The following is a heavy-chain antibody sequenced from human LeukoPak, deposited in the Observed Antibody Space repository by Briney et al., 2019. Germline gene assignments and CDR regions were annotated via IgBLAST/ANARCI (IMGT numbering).Heavy chain of an antibody. CDR1: GFTFSSYE. V-gene: IGHV3-48*03. CDR2: ISSSGSTI. Sequence: GGSLRLSCAASGFTFSSYEMDWVRQAPGKGLEWVSYISSSGSTIYYADSVKGRFTISRDNAKNSLYLQMNSLRAEDTAVYYCAKDPQPYYYDSSGYSIDYWGQETLVTVSS. J-gene: IGHJ4*02. D-gene: IGHD3-22*01. CDR3: AKDPQPYYYDSSGYSIDY.